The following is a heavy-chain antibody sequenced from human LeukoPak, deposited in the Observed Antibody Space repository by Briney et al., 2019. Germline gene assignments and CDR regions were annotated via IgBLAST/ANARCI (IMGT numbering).Heavy chain of an antibody. V-gene: IGHV3-7*05. D-gene: IGHD3-22*01. J-gene: IGHJ5*02. CDR3: ARGGYDSSGYYT. CDR1: GFTFSSYW. CDR2: IKQEGSEK. Sequence: PGGSLRLSCAASGFTFSSYWMSWVRQAPGKGQEWVANIKQEGSEKHYVDSVKGRFTISRDNAKNSLYLQMNSLRAEDTAVYYCARGGYDSSGYYTWGQGTLVTVSS.